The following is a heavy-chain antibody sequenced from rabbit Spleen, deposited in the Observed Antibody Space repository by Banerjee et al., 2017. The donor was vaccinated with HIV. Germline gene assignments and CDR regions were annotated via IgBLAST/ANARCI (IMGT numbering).Heavy chain of an antibody. CDR1: GFDFSRFG. V-gene: IGHV1S7*01. Sequence: QLVESGGGLVQPGGSLKLSCKASGFDFSRFGMSWVRQAPGKGLEWIGYIDPVFGITHFASWVNGRFTISRENTQNTVSLQLNSLTAADTATYFCARGGGLWGQGTLVTVS. CDR2: IDPVFGIT. CDR3: ARGGGL. J-gene: IGHJ4*01.